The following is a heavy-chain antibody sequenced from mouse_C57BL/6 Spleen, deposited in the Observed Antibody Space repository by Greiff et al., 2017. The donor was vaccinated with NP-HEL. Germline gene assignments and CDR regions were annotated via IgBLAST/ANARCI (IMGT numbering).Heavy chain of an antibody. D-gene: IGHD2-1*01. J-gene: IGHJ4*01. CDR1: GFTFSSYA. V-gene: IGHV5-4*01. Sequence: DVQLVESGGGLVKPGGSLKLSCAASGFTFSSYAMSWVRQTPEKRLEWVATISDGGSYTYYPDNVKGRFTISRDNAKNNLYLQMSHLKSEDTAMYYCAREGGNPYYAMDYWGQGTSVTVSS. CDR3: AREGGNPYYAMDY. CDR2: ISDGGSYT.